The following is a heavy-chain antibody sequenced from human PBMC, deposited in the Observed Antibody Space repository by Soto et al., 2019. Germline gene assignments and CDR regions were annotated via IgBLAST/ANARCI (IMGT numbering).Heavy chain of an antibody. CDR3: ARGTPYDSSGYFDY. CDR2: IFYSGTT. D-gene: IGHD3-22*01. CDR1: GDSISRGGYY. Sequence: PSETLSLTCTVSGDSISRGGYYWSWIRQHPGKGLEWIGYIFYSGTTYYNPSLKGRISISVDTSENHFSLSSLRSEDTAVYYCARGTPYDSSGYFDYWGQGTLVTVSS. J-gene: IGHJ4*02. V-gene: IGHV4-31*03.